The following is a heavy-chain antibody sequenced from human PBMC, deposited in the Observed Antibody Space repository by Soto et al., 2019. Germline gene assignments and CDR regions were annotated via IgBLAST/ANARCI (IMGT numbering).Heavy chain of an antibody. CDR1: GGTFSSYA. Sequence: QVQLVQSGAEVKKPGSSVKVSCKASGGTFSSYAISWVRQAPGQGLEWMGGIIPIFGTANYAQKFQGRVTITADESTSTAYMELSSLRSADTAVYYCARVALVFRFLVYGWFDPWGQGTLVTVSS. J-gene: IGHJ5*02. CDR3: ARVALVFRFLVYGWFDP. V-gene: IGHV1-69*12. CDR2: IIPIFGTA. D-gene: IGHD3-3*01.